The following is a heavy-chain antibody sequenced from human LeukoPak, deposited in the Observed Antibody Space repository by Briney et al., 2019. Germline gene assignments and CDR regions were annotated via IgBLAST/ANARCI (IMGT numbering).Heavy chain of an antibody. CDR1: GFTVSSDY. V-gene: IGHV3-53*01. CDR2: IYSGGST. CDR3: AKDYYYDSSGYYYGRILFDY. J-gene: IGHJ4*02. D-gene: IGHD3-22*01. Sequence: GGSLRLSCAASGFTVSSDYMSWVRQAPGKGLEWVSVIYSGGSTYYADSVKGRFTISRDKSKNTVYLQMNSLRAEDTAVYYCAKDYYYDSSGYYYGRILFDYWGQGTLVTVSS.